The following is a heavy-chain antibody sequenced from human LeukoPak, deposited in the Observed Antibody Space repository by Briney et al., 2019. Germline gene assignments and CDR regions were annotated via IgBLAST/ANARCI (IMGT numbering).Heavy chain of an antibody. CDR2: ISSSSNTI. CDR3: AELGITMIGGV. J-gene: IGHJ6*04. CDR1: GFTFDDYA. V-gene: IGHV3-48*03. D-gene: IGHD3-10*02. Sequence: GGSLRLSCAASGFTFDDYAMHWVRQAPGKGPEWVSYISSSSNTIYYADSVKGRFTIPRDNAKNSLYLQMNSLRAEDTAVYYCAELGITMIGGVWGKGATVTISS.